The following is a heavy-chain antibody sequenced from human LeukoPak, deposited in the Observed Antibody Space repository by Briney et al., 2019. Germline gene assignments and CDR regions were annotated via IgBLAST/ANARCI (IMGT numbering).Heavy chain of an antibody. J-gene: IGHJ4*02. V-gene: IGHV4-39*01. D-gene: IGHD4-17*01. CDR1: GGSISSSSYY. CDR3: VRQGGPVTNYFDY. Sequence: SETLSLTCSVAGGSISSSSYYWGWIRQPPGKGLEWIGSIYSSGSTYYNPSLKGRVTISLDTSKNQFSLKLNSVTAADTAVYYCVRQGGPVTNYFDYWGQGTLVTVSS. CDR2: IYSSGST.